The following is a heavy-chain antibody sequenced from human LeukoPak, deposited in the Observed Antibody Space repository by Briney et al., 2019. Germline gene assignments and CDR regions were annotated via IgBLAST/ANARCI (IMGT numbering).Heavy chain of an antibody. CDR2: ISAYNGNT. CDR3: ARETYDYVWGSYRYTLSFDY. J-gene: IGHJ4*02. Sequence: WASVKVSCKASGYTFTSYGISWVRQAPGQGLEWMGWISAYNGNTNYAQKLQGRVTMTTDTSTSTAYMELRSLRSDDTAVYYCARETYDYVWGSYRYTLSFDYWGQGTLVTASS. V-gene: IGHV1-18*01. CDR1: GYTFTSYG. D-gene: IGHD3-16*02.